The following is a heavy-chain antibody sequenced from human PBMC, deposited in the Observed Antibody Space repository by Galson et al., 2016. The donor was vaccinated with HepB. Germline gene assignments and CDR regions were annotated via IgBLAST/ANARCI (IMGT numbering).Heavy chain of an antibody. Sequence: SLRLSCAASGFTFSSYGMHWVRQAPGKGLEWVAVIWYDGSNKYYADSVKGRFTISRDNSKNTLYLQMNSLRAEDTAVYYCARGGFKEYYDSSGYYLDYWGQETLVTVSS. CDR1: GFTFSSYG. D-gene: IGHD3-22*01. V-gene: IGHV3-33*01. CDR2: IWYDGSNK. CDR3: ARGGFKEYYDSSGYYLDY. J-gene: IGHJ4*02.